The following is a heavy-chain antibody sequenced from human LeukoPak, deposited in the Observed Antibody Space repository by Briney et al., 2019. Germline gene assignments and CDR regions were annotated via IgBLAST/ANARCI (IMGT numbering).Heavy chain of an antibody. CDR2: IYHSGST. D-gene: IGHD3-22*01. V-gene: IGHV4-38-2*01. J-gene: IGHJ4*02. Sequence: SETLSLTCAVSGYSISSGYYWGWIRQPPGKGLEWIGSIYHSGSTYYNPSLKSRVTISVDTSKNQFSLKLSSVTAADTAVYYCAIQKLDYYDSSGYYASDFDYWGQGTLVTVSS. CDR1: GYSISSGYY. CDR3: AIQKLDYYDSSGYYASDFDY.